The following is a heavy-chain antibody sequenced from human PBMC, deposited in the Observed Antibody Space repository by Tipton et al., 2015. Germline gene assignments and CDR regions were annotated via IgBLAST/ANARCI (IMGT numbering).Heavy chain of an antibody. V-gene: IGHV3-30*03. J-gene: IGHJ6*02. Sequence: RSLRLSCAASGFNFSTYGMHWIRQAPGKGLEWVAVISYDGSKKYYADSVKGRFTISRDNAKNSLYLQMNSLRAEDTAVYYCARAITGDLPLDYYYGMDVWGQGTTVTVSS. CDR2: ISYDGSKK. CDR1: GFNFSTYG. D-gene: IGHD7-27*01. CDR3: ARAITGDLPLDYYYGMDV.